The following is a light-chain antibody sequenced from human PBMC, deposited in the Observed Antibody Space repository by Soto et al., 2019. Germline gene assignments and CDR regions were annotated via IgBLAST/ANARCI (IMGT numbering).Light chain of an antibody. J-gene: IGLJ2*01. CDR1: SSDITYDRF. V-gene: IGLV2-8*01. CDR2: EVT. CDR3: TSRAGNNVV. Sequence: QSALTQPPSASGSPGQSVTISCTGTSSDITYDRFVSWYQHHPGKAPKLMIYEVTKRPSGVPDRFSGSKSGNTASLTVSGLQAEDEADYYCTSRAGNNVVFGGGTQLTVL.